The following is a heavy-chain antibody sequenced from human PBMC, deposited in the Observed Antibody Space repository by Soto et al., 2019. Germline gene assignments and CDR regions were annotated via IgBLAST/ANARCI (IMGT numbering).Heavy chain of an antibody. J-gene: IGHJ6*02. CDR1: DGSVSSSSYS. D-gene: IGHD3-9*01. Sequence: SETLSLTCTVSDGSVSSSSYSWSWIRQPPGKGLEWIGHIHHGGSTKYNPSLESRVTISADTSKNQLSLRLKSVTAADTAVYYCARGHDILDSPPRSPHFYYAMDVWGQGTKVTVSS. CDR2: IHHGGST. CDR3: ARGHDILDSPPRSPHFYYAMDV. V-gene: IGHV4-61*01.